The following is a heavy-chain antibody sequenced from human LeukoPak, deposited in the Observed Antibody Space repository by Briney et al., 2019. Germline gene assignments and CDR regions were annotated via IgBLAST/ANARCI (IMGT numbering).Heavy chain of an antibody. V-gene: IGHV4-39*07. CDR1: GGSIRSGNYY. D-gene: IGHD3-10*01. CDR2: IYYRGST. CDR3: ARSAMVRGVIINNWFDP. Sequence: SETLSLTCTVSGGSIRSGNYYWGWIRQPPGKGLEWIVSIYYRGSTYYNPSLESRVTISVDTSKNQFSLNLSSVTAADTAVYYCARSAMVRGVIINNWFDPWGQGTLVTVSS. J-gene: IGHJ5*02.